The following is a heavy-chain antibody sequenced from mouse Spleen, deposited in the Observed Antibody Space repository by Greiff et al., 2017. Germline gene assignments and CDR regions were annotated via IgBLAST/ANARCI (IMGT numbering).Heavy chain of an antibody. CDR1: GFTFSSFG. CDR3: ASLYYGSSYAMDY. D-gene: IGHD1-1*01. CDR2: ISSGSSTI. V-gene: IGHV5-17*02. J-gene: IGHJ4*01. Sequence: EVHLVESGGGLVQPGGSRKLSCAASGFTFSSFGMHWVRQAPEKGLEWVAYISSGSSTIYYADTVKGRFTISRDNPKNTLFLQMTSLRSEDTAMYYCASLYYGSSYAMDYWGQGTSVTVSS.